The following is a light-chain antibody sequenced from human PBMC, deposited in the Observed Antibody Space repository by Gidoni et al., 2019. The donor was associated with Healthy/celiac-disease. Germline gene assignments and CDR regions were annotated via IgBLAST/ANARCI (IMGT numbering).Light chain of an antibody. V-gene: IGLV2-23*02. CDR3: CSYAGSSTWV. CDR1: RSDVGSYHL. Sequence: QSALTQPASVSGSPGQSITISCTGTRSDVGSYHLVSWYQQQPGKAPKLMIYEVSKRPSGVYNRCSGSKSGNTASLTISGLQAEDEAEYYCCSYAGSSTWVFGGGTKLTVL. CDR2: EVS. J-gene: IGLJ3*02.